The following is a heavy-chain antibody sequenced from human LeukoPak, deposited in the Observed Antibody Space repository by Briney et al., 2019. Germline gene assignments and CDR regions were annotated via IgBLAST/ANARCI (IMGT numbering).Heavy chain of an antibody. J-gene: IGHJ4*02. V-gene: IGHV3-74*01. CDR1: GFTFSSYG. CDR2: ISGDGSST. Sequence: GGSLRLSCAASGFTFSSYGMHWVRQAPGKGLVWVSRISGDGSSTTYADSVKGRFTMSRDNAKNTLYLQMNSLRAEDTAVYYCTRGYSGSYRIDYWGQGSLVTVSS. CDR3: TRGYSGSYRIDY. D-gene: IGHD1-26*01.